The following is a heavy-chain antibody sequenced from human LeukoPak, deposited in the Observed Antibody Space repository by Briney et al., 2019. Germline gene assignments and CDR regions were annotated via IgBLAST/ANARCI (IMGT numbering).Heavy chain of an antibody. J-gene: IGHJ4*02. D-gene: IGHD1-26*01. CDR3: TRHMGSRVAEDY. CDR2: IRRSANSYAT. V-gene: IGHV3-73*01. Sequence: GGSLRLSCAASGFTFSSSAMHWVRQASGKGLEWVGRIRRSANSYATAYAASVKGRFTISRDDSKNTAYLQMNSLKTEDTAVYYCTRHMGSRVAEDYWGQGTLVTVSS. CDR1: GFTFSSSA.